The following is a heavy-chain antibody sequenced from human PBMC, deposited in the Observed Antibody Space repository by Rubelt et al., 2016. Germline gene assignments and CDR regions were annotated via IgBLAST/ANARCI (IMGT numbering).Heavy chain of an antibody. CDR3: ARDPRAGTTSFDY. Sequence: QLQPQESGPGLVKPPETLFLTCTVSGGPLSSCSYYWGWIRQPSAKGLEWIGSIYSSGSTYYNPSRKSRVTISVATSKSQFSLKLSSVTAADTAVYYCARDPRAGTTSFDYWGQGTLVTVSS. J-gene: IGHJ4*02. CDR1: GGPLSSCSYY. D-gene: IGHD1-7*01. CDR2: IYSSGST. V-gene: IGHV4-39*07.